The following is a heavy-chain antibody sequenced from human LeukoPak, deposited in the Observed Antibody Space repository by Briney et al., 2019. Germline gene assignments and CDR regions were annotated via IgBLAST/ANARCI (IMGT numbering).Heavy chain of an antibody. D-gene: IGHD3-22*01. CDR3: ASSYYDSSGYQI. Sequence: GRSLRLSCAASGFTFDDYAMHWVRQAPGKGLEWVSGISWNSGSIGHADSVKGRFTISRDNAKNSLYLQMNSLRAEDTALYYCASSYYDSSGYQIWGQGTLVTVSS. CDR1: GFTFDDYA. CDR2: ISWNSGSI. V-gene: IGHV3-9*01. J-gene: IGHJ4*02.